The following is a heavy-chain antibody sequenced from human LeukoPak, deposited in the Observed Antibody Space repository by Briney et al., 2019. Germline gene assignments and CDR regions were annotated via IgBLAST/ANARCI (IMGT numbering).Heavy chain of an antibody. J-gene: IGHJ4*02. CDR1: GYSISSGYY. Sequence: SETLSLTCTVSGYSISSGYYWGWIRQPPGKGLEWIGNIHQSGSTYYNPSVKSRVSISMDTSKNQFSLKLNSVTAADTAVYYCARDSDHTSMLFKGFDYWGQGTLVTVSS. D-gene: IGHD5-18*01. V-gene: IGHV4-38-2*02. CDR2: IHQSGST. CDR3: ARDSDHTSMLFKGFDY.